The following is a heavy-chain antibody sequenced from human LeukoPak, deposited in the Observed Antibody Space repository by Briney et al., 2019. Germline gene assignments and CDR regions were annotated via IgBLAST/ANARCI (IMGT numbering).Heavy chain of an antibody. V-gene: IGHV3-30*14. CDR3: ARNVYYYDSSGYPSPYIDY. Sequence: PGRSLRLSCAASGFTFSSYAMHWVRQAPGKGLEWVAVISYDGSNKYYADSVKGRFTISRDNSKNTLYLQMNSLRAEDTAVYYCARNVYYYDSSGYPSPYIDYWGQGTLVTVSS. J-gene: IGHJ4*02. CDR2: ISYDGSNK. D-gene: IGHD3-22*01. CDR1: GFTFSSYA.